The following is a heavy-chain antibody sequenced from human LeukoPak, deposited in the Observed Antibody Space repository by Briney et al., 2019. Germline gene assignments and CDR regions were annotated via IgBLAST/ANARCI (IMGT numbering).Heavy chain of an antibody. D-gene: IGHD4-17*01. CDR2: IYYSGST. J-gene: IGHJ3*02. Sequence: SETLSLTCTVSGGSISSSSYYWGWIRQPPGKGLEWIGSIYYSGSTYYNPSLKSRVTISVDTSKNQFSLKLSSVTAADTAVYYCARDDYGDYSDAFDIWGQGTMVTVSS. CDR3: ARDDYGDYSDAFDI. CDR1: GGSISSSSYY. V-gene: IGHV4-39*07.